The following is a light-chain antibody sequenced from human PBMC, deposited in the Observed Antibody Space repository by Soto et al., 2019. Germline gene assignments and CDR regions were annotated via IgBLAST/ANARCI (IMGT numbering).Light chain of an antibody. Sequence: QSVLTQPTSVSGSPGQSITISCTGVSSDIGGYNHVSWYQQHPGKFPRLIIYDVDNRPLGVSNRFSGSQSGNTASLSISGLQAEDEAEYYCCAYTARTTLSWVFGGGTKLTVL. CDR3: CAYTARTTLSWV. CDR1: SSDIGGYNH. J-gene: IGLJ3*02. CDR2: DVD. V-gene: IGLV2-14*03.